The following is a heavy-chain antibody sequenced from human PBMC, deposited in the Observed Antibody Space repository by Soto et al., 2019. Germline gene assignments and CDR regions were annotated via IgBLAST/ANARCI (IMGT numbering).Heavy chain of an antibody. CDR1: RFTFRNYG. J-gene: IGHJ6*02. V-gene: IGHV3-23*01. Sequence: PGGSLRLSCAASRFTFRNYGISWGRQDPGKGLEWVSGISPTGEQRFYVDSVKGRFFISRDNSQNTLSLEMSNLRADDTAVYYCAKRYGSGSYRDFNSYYGMDIWGQGTSVTVSS. D-gene: IGHD3-10*01. CDR3: AKRYGSGSYRDFNSYYGMDI. CDR2: ISPTGEQR.